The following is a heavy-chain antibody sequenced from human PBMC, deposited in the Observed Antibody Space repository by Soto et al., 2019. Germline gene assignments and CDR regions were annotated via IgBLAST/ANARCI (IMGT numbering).Heavy chain of an antibody. CDR3: STRAYDTNGYYRFDP. CDR1: GGAFSGHS. V-gene: IGHV4-34*01. Sequence: QVQLQQWGAGLLKPSETLSLTCAVYGGAFSGHSWTWIRQSPGKGLEWIGDINHSGRVNYSPTLNSQVTMSLDTSKNQFSLTLSAVTAADTAMYYRSTRAYDTNGYYRFDPWGQGTLVTVSS. J-gene: IGHJ5*01. CDR2: INHSGRV. D-gene: IGHD3-22*01.